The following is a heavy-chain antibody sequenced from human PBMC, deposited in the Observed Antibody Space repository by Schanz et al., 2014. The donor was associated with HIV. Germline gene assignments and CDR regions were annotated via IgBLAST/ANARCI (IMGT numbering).Heavy chain of an antibody. D-gene: IGHD2-15*01. CDR3: ARGYCSGGTCYSGDY. J-gene: IGHJ4*02. V-gene: IGHV1-18*01. Sequence: QVQLVQSGAEVKKPGASVTVSCKASGYTFTNYGINWVRQAPGQGLEWMGWISGYIGNTNYAQNLQGRVTMTADTFTSTAYMELRSLTSDDTAVYYRARGYCSGGTCYSGDYWGQGTLVTVSS. CDR2: ISGYIGNT. CDR1: GYTFTNYG.